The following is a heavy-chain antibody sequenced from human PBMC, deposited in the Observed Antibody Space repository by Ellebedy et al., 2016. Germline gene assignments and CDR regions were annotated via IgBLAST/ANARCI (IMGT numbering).Heavy chain of an antibody. Sequence: SGPTLVKPTQTLTLTCTVSGFSLSTSGVVVGWIRQPPGKALEWLAFIYWNDVKRYSPSLGRRITITKDTTKKQVVLTMANMDPVDTATYYCAHRTTVTSVDYWGRGTLVTVSS. CDR1: GFSLSTSGVV. J-gene: IGHJ4*02. CDR3: AHRTTVTSVDY. D-gene: IGHD4-11*01. V-gene: IGHV2-5*01. CDR2: IYWNDVK.